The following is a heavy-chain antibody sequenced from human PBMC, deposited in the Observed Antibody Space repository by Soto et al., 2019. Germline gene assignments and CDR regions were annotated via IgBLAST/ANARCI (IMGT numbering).Heavy chain of an antibody. J-gene: IGHJ4*02. CDR2: ISGSGGST. CDR1: GFTFSSYA. D-gene: IGHD1-7*01. V-gene: IGHV3-23*01. Sequence: PGGSLRLSCAASGFTFSSYAMSWVRQAPGKGLEWVSAISGSGGSTYYADSVKGRFTISRDNSKNTLYLQMNSLRAEDTAVYYCAKMSIVITGTTGRSYFDYWGQGTLVTVSS. CDR3: AKMSIVITGTTGRSYFDY.